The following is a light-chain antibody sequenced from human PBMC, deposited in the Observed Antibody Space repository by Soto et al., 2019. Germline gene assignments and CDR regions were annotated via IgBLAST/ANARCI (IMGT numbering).Light chain of an antibody. CDR1: QSISTF. CDR2: AAS. J-gene: IGKJ1*01. Sequence: DIQMTQSPSSLSASVGDRVTITCRASQSISTFLNWYQQKPGKAPKLLIHAASSLKSGVPSRFSGSGSGTDFTLTIGSLQPEDFATYYCQQSYSSPWTFGQGTKVEIK. V-gene: IGKV1-39*01. CDR3: QQSYSSPWT.